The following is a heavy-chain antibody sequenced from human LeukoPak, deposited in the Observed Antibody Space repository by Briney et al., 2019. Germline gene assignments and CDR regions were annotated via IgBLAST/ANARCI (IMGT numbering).Heavy chain of an antibody. CDR1: GGSITSGGYY. V-gene: IGHV4-31*03. D-gene: IGHD7-27*01. Sequence: SETLSLTCTVSGGSITSGGYYWSWIRQLPGKGLEWIGYIYYSGTTSYNPSLKSRLTISLDTSENQFSLRLSSVTAADTAVYYCARGSTGDKSNNWGQGTLVTVSS. CDR2: IYYSGTT. J-gene: IGHJ4*02. CDR3: ARGSTGDKSNN.